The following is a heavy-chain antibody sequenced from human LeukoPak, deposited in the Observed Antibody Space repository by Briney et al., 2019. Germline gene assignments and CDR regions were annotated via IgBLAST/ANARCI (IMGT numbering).Heavy chain of an antibody. CDR1: GFTFSSYS. Sequence: GGPLRLSCAASGFTFSSYSMNWVRQAPGKGLEWVSSISTSSSYIYYADSVKGRFTISRDNAKNSLYLQMNSLRAEDTAVYYCARERGGYDLRYYYYYMDVWGKGTTVTIS. CDR2: ISTSSSYI. CDR3: ARERGGYDLRYYYYYMDV. J-gene: IGHJ6*03. D-gene: IGHD5-12*01. V-gene: IGHV3-21*01.